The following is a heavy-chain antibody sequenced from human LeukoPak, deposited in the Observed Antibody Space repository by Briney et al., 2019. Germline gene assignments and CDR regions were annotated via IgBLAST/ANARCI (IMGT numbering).Heavy chain of an antibody. Sequence: SETLSLTCTVSGGSISSSSYYWGWIRQPPGKGLEWIGSIYYSGSTYYNPSLKSRVTISVDTSKNQFSLKLSSVTAADTAVYYCARTAMVTYYYYYYMDVWGKGTTVTISS. CDR2: IYYSGST. CDR1: GGSISSSSYY. V-gene: IGHV4-39*07. D-gene: IGHD5-18*01. CDR3: ARTAMVTYYYYYYMDV. J-gene: IGHJ6*03.